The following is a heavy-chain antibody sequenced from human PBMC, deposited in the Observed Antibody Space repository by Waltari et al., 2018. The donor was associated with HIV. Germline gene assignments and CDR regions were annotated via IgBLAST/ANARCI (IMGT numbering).Heavy chain of an antibody. CDR3: ARGVRYLGP. J-gene: IGHJ5*02. D-gene: IGHD3-9*01. Sequence: QVQLIQPAFEMRKPGTSVRLSCRASGFLLADHYIHWVRQGPRQIFEWMGIINAGGGDANSAQKFQARVTLTRDLFTGSIYMDLMSLKSDDTALYFCARGVRYLGPWGHGTRVTVSS. CDR1: GFLLADHY. CDR2: INAGGGDA. V-gene: IGHV1-46*01.